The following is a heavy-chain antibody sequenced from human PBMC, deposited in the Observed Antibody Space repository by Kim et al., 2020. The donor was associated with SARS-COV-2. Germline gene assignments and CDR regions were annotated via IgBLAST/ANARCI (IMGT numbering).Heavy chain of an antibody. V-gene: IGHV4-38-2*02. CDR3: ARVLYYDILTGGYDAFD. Sequence: SETLSLTCTVSGYSISSGYYWGWIRQPPGKGLEWIGSIYHSGSTYYNPSLKSRVTISVDTSKNQFSLKLSSVTAADTAVYYCARVLYYDILTGGYDAFD. J-gene: IGHJ3*02. D-gene: IGHD3-9*01. CDR2: IYHSGST. CDR1: GYSISSGYY.